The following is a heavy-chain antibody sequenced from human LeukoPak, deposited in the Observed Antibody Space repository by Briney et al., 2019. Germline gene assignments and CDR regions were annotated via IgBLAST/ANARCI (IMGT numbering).Heavy chain of an antibody. CDR3: ARSGGYYDSSGYYLDY. J-gene: IGHJ4*02. CDR1: GFTFSSYA. CDR2: IYSGGST. V-gene: IGHV3-53*01. D-gene: IGHD3-22*01. Sequence: GGSLRLSCAASGFTFSSYAMSWVRQAPGKGLEWVSVIYSGGSTYYADSVKGRFTISRDNSKNTLYLQMNSLGAEDTAVYYCARSGGYYDSSGYYLDYWGQGTLVTVSS.